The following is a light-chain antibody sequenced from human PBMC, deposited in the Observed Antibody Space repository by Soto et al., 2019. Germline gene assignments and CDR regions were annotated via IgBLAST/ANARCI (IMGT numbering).Light chain of an antibody. V-gene: IGKV2-28*01. CDR3: QQYYSTPLT. J-gene: IGKJ4*01. CDR2: LGS. Sequence: DIVMTQSPLSLPVTPGEPASISCRSSQSLLNSNGYNYLDWYLQKPGQSPQLLIYLGSNRASGVPDRFSGSGSGTDFTLTISSLQAEDVAVYYCQQYYSTPLTFGGGTKVDIK. CDR1: QSLLNSNGYNY.